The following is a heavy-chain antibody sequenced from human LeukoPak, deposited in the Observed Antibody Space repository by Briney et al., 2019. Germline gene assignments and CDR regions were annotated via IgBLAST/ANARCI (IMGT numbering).Heavy chain of an antibody. CDR2: IFYRGKT. V-gene: IGHV4-39*02. J-gene: IGHJ5*02. CDR1: NGSMTSDSYY. D-gene: IGHD2-2*03. CDR3: ARLWIVATWFDA. Sequence: PSETLSLTCTVSNGSMTSDSYYWAWVRQPPGKGLEWIGTIFYRGKTYYSASLKSRVTVSLDTSKTNFSLRLSSVTAADTAVYYCARLWIVATWFDAWGQGALVTVSS.